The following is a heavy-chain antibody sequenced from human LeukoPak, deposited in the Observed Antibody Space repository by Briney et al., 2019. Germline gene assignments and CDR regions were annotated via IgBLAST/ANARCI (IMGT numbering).Heavy chain of an antibody. J-gene: IGHJ3*02. D-gene: IGHD5-12*01. V-gene: IGHV4-34*01. Sequence: SETLSLTCAVYGGSFSGYYWSWIRQPPGKGLEWIGEINHSGSTNYNPSLKSRVTISVDTSKNQSSLKLSSVTAADTAVYYCARRQGYADDAFDIWGQGTMVTVSS. CDR1: GGSFSGYY. CDR2: INHSGST. CDR3: ARRQGYADDAFDI.